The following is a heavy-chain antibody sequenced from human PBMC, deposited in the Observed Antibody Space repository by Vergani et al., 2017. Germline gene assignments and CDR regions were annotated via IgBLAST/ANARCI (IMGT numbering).Heavy chain of an antibody. J-gene: IGHJ4*02. CDR2: LIPIFGTT. CDR3: ARSRGYYSYYFDF. CDR1: GGTFSSNS. D-gene: IGHD3-22*01. Sequence: QVQLVQSGAEVKKPGSSVKVSCKASGGTFSSNSISWVRQAPGQGLEWMGRLIPIFGTTSYAQKFQGRVTILADESTSTAYMELSSLRSEDPSVYYCARSRGYYSYYFDFWGQGTLVTVAS. V-gene: IGHV1-69*01.